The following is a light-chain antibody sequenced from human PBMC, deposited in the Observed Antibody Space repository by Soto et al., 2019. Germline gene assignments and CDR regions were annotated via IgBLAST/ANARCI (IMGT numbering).Light chain of an antibody. V-gene: IGKV3-15*01. J-gene: IGKJ2*01. CDR1: QSVSSN. Sequence: EIVMTQSPATLSVSPGERATLSCRASQSVSSNLAWYQQKPGQAPRLLTYGASTRATGIPGRFSGSGSGTEFTPTISSLQSEDFAVYYGQQYNNWTQYTFGQGTKLEIK. CDR3: QQYNNWTQYT. CDR2: GAS.